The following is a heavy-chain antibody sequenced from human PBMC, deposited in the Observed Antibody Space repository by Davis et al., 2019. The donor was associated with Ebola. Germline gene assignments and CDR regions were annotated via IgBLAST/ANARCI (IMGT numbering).Heavy chain of an antibody. CDR3: ARVALLWFGEGSEWSMDV. V-gene: IGHV1-3*01. D-gene: IGHD3-10*01. J-gene: IGHJ6*03. CDR1: GYTFTSYA. Sequence: ASVKVSCKASGYTFTSYAMHWVRQAPGQRLEWMGWINAGNGNTKYSQKFQGRVTITRDTSASTAYMELSSLRSEDTAVYYCARVALLWFGEGSEWSMDVWGKGTTVNVYS. CDR2: INAGNGNT.